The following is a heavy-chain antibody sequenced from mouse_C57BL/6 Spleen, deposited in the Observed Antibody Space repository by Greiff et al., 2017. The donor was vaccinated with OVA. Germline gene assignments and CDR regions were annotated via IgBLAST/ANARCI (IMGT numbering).Heavy chain of an antibody. CDR1: GYTFTSYW. J-gene: IGHJ1*03. CDR2: IYPGNSDT. D-gene: IGHD2-12*01. Sequence: VQLQQSGTVLARPGASVKMSCKTSGYTFTSYWMHWVKQRPGQGLEWIGAIYPGNSDTSYTQKFQGKATLTAVTSASTAYRELSSLTNEDSAVYYCTRLGDSYYWERYVEVWGTGTTVTVSS. CDR3: TRLGDSYYWERYVEV. V-gene: IGHV1-5*01.